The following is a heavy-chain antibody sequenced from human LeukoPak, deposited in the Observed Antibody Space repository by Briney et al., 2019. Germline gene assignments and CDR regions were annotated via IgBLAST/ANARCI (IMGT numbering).Heavy chain of an antibody. CDR2: INPNSGGT. Sequence: ASVKVSCKASGYTFTSYDINWVRQATGQGLEWMGWINPNSGGTNYAQKFQGWVTMTRDTSISTAYMELSGLRSDDTAVYYCARERLGYCSSTSCYGYYYYGMDVWGQGTTVTVSS. J-gene: IGHJ6*02. CDR3: ARERLGYCSSTSCYGYYYYGMDV. D-gene: IGHD2-2*01. CDR1: GYTFTSYD. V-gene: IGHV1-2*04.